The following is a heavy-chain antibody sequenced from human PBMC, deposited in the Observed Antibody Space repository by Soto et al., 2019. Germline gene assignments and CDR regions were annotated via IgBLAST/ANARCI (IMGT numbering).Heavy chain of an antibody. V-gene: IGHV1-46*01. CDR3: AWGALTGRGDY. CDR2: INPLGGST. CDR1: GYTFTGYY. D-gene: IGHD7-27*01. Sequence: QVQLVQSGAEVKKPGASVSISCKASGYTFTGYYVHWVRQAPGQGLEWMGVINPLGGSTRYAQKFQGRVSLTADTSTSTVYMDLSSLRSDDTAVYYCAWGALTGRGDYWGQGTLVTVSS. J-gene: IGHJ4*02.